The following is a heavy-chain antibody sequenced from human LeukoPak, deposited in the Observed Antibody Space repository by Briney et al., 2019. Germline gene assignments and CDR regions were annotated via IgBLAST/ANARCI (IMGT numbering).Heavy chain of an antibody. CDR3: ARQPGTGGINL. Sequence: SETLSLTCSVSGGSIGSYIWSWIRQPPGKGLEWIGYIYTSGSTDYNPSLKSRVTISVDRSKNQFSLKLNSVTAADTAFYYCARQPGTGGINLWGQGTLVTVSS. CDR2: IYTSGST. J-gene: IGHJ4*02. D-gene: IGHD3-16*01. V-gene: IGHV4-4*09. CDR1: GGSIGSYI.